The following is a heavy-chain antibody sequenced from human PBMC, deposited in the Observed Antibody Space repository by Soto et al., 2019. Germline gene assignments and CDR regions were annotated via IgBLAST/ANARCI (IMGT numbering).Heavy chain of an antibody. D-gene: IGHD2-8*01. CDR3: ARDFRRTEAYGFDI. Sequence: EVQLVESGGGLVKAGGSLRLSCAASGFTFSTYSMNWVRQAPGKGLEWVSTISIRNYIYYADSVKGRFTISRDDAQNSVYLQMNSLRGEDTDVYYCARDFRRTEAYGFDIWGRGTMVTVSS. CDR1: GFTFSTYS. CDR2: ISIRNYI. V-gene: IGHV3-21*01. J-gene: IGHJ3*02.